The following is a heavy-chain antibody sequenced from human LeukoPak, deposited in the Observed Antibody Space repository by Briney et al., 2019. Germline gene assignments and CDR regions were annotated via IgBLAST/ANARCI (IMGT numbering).Heavy chain of an antibody. Sequence: QPGGSLRLSCEASGFTFSSYWMHWVRQAPGKGLVWVSRINSDGSSTSYADSVKGRFTISRDNAKNTLYLQMNSLRAEDTAVYYCASGGTMVRGVIFYWGQGTLVTVSA. CDR3: ASGGTMVRGVIFY. V-gene: IGHV3-74*01. CDR1: GFTFSSYW. J-gene: IGHJ4*02. CDR2: INSDGSST. D-gene: IGHD3-10*01.